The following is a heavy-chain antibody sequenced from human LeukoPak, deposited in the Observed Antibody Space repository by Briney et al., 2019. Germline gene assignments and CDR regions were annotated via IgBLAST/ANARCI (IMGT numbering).Heavy chain of an antibody. J-gene: IGHJ4*02. CDR2: IKPNNGDT. CDR1: GYSFTHHN. V-gene: IGHV1-2*02. CDR3: ARVLSAVTSTFDY. Sequence: ASVKVSCKASGYSFTHHNVHWVRQAPGQALEWMGWIKPNNGDTKFSQKFQDRVTLTSDTSIDTAYMEMSGLTSDDTAIYYCARVLSAVTSTFDYWGPGTLVTVSS. D-gene: IGHD4-17*01.